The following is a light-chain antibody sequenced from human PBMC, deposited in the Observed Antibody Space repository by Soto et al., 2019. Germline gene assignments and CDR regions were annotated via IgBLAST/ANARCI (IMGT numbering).Light chain of an antibody. CDR2: DVS. J-gene: IGLJ1*01. CDR3: SSYTSSSTLYV. V-gene: IGLV2-14*01. CDR1: SSDVGGYNY. Sequence: QSALTQPVSVSGSPGQSITISCTGTSSDVGGYNYVSWYQQHPGKAPKLMIYDVSNWPSGVSNRFSGSKSGNTASLTISGLQAEDEADYYCSSYTSSSTLYVFGTGTKLTVL.